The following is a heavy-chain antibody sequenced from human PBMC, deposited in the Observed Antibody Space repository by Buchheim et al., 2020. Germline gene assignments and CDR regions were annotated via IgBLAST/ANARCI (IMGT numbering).Heavy chain of an antibody. D-gene: IGHD3-10*01. CDR3: ARGNAPMGAFDL. CDR2: IYYSGST. Sequence: QVQLQESGPGLVKPSQTLSLTCTVSGASISSGGYYWSWIRQLPGKGLEWIGYIYYSGSTYFNPSLKSRVTMSVAPPKNQFSLKLSSVTAADTAVYYCARGNAPMGAFDLWGQGT. V-gene: IGHV4-31*03. CDR1: GASISSGGYY. J-gene: IGHJ3*01.